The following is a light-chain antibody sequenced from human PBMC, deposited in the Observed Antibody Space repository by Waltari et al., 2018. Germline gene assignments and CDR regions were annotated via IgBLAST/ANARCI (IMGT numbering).Light chain of an antibody. J-gene: IGKJ2*01. CDR1: QSVSSN. V-gene: IGKV3-15*01. CDR2: GAS. Sequence: EIVMTQSPATVSVSPGERATLSCRASQSVSSNLAWYQQKPGQAPRLLIYGASTSATGTPARFSGSGSGTEFTLTISSLQSEDFAVYYCQQHDNPPFTFGQGTKLEIK. CDR3: QQHDNPPFT.